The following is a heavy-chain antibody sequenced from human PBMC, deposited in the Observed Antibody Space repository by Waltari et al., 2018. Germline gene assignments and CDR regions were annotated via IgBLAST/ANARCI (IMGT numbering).Heavy chain of an antibody. V-gene: IGHV4-34*01. CDR3: ARRSYYYYMDV. CDR1: GGSFSGYY. Sequence: QVQLQQWGAGLLKPSETLSLTCAVYGGSFSGYYWSGIRQPPGKGLEWIGEINHSGSTNYNPSLKSRVTISVDTSKNQFSLKLSSVTAADTAVYYCARRSYYYYMDVWGKGTTVTVSS. CDR2: INHSGST. J-gene: IGHJ6*03.